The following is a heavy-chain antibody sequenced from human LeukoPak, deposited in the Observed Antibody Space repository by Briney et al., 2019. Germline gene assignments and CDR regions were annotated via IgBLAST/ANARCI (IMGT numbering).Heavy chain of an antibody. CDR1: GGSFSGYY. CDR2: INHSGST. J-gene: IGHJ3*02. Sequence: SETLSLTCAVYGGSFSGYYWCWIRQPPGKGLEWIGEINHSGSTNYNPSLKSRVTISVDTSKNQFSLKLSSVTAADTAVYYCARWGGYYDSSGYPRGHAFDIWGQGTMVTVSS. V-gene: IGHV4-34*01. D-gene: IGHD3-22*01. CDR3: ARWGGYYDSSGYPRGHAFDI.